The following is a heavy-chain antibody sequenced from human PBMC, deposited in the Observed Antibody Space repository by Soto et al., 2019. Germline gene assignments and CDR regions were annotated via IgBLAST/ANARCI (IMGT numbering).Heavy chain of an antibody. CDR3: ARGATITTIFLFDY. D-gene: IGHD3-9*01. J-gene: IGHJ4*02. CDR2: IYYSGST. V-gene: IGHV4-31*03. Sequence: SETLSLTCTVSGGSISSGGYYWSWIRQHPGKGLEWIGYIYYSGSTYYNPSLKSRVTISVDTSKNQFSLKLSSVTAADTAVYYCARGATITTIFLFDYWGQGTLVTVS. CDR1: GGSISSGGYY.